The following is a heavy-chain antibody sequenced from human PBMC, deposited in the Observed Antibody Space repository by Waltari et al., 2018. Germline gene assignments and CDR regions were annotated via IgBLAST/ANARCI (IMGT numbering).Heavy chain of an antibody. CDR1: GYTFTSYG. D-gene: IGHD7-27*01. Sequence: QVQLVQSGAEVTKPGASVKVSCKASGYTFTSYGISWVRQAPRQGLEWMGWISAYNGNTNYAQKLQGRVTMTTDTSTSTAYMELRSLRSDDTAVYYCARGHLELGNGSFFFDYWGQGTLVTVSS. CDR2: ISAYNGNT. V-gene: IGHV1-18*04. CDR3: ARGHLELGNGSFFFDY. J-gene: IGHJ4*02.